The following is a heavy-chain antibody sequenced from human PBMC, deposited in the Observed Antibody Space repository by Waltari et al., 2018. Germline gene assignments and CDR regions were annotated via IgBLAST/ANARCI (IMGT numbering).Heavy chain of an antibody. CDR1: GFSLDTRAVA. CDR2: VYWDDDK. D-gene: IGHD3-22*01. J-gene: IGHJ4*02. Sequence: QITLKESGPTLVKPTQTLTLTCTFSGFSLDTRAVAVAWLRQHPGRALEWLAPVYWDDDKRYNPSWKNRLSICKDTSKNQVVLTVTNMGPVDTATYFGAHIAFLSYDSSAYYQVDHWGQGTPVAVSS. V-gene: IGHV2-5*02. CDR3: AHIAFLSYDSSAYYQVDH.